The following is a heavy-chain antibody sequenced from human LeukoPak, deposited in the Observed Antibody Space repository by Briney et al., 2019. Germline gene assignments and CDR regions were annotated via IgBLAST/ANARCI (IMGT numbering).Heavy chain of an antibody. CDR1: GFTFDDYG. CDR3: ARGRIAVAGTDRYYFDY. CDR2: INWNGGST. Sequence: GGSLRLSCAASGFTFDDYGMSWVRQAPGKGLERVSGINWNGGSTGYADSVKGRFTISRDNAKNSLYLQMNSLRAEDTALYYCARGRIAVAGTDRYYFDYWGQGTLVTVSS. D-gene: IGHD6-19*01. J-gene: IGHJ4*02. V-gene: IGHV3-20*04.